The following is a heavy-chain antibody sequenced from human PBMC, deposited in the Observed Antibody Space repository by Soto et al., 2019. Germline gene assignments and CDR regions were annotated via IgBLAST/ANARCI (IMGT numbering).Heavy chain of an antibody. CDR3: AKGKGVYYDDDVGYQFDY. D-gene: IGHD3-16*01. CDR2: LSYDGSNK. Sequence: QVQLVESGGGVVQPGRSLRLSCAASGFTFSSYGMHWVRQAPGKGLEWVAVLSYDGSNKYYAGSVKGRFTISRDNSKNTLYLPMNSLRAAATAVYYCAKGKGVYYDDDVGYQFDYWGQGALVSVSS. J-gene: IGHJ4*02. CDR1: GFTFSSYG. V-gene: IGHV3-30*18.